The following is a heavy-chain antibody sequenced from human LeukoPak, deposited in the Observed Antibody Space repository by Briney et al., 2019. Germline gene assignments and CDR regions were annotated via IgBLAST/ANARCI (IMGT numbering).Heavy chain of an antibody. D-gene: IGHD6-19*01. CDR1: GGSISSYY. CDR2: IYTSGST. V-gene: IGHV4-4*07. CDR3: ARDKSGIAVAGTAYYGMDV. J-gene: IGHJ6*02. Sequence: SETLSLTCTVSGGSISSYYWSWIRQPAGKGLEWIGRIYTSGSTNYNPSLKSRVTMSVDTSKNQFSLKLSSVTAADTAVYYCARDKSGIAVAGTAYYGMDVWGQGTTVTVSS.